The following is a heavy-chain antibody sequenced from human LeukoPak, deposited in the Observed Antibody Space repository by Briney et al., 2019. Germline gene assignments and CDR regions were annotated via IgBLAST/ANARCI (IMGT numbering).Heavy chain of an antibody. CDR2: IYYSGTT. CDR3: ARGPMVRGVISPSCYMDV. V-gene: IGHV4-39*07. CDR1: GGSISSSSYY. J-gene: IGHJ6*03. D-gene: IGHD3-10*01. Sequence: SETLSLTCTVSGGSISSSSYYWGWIRQPPGNGLEWIGSIYYSGTTYYNPSLKSRVTISVDTSKKQFSLRLSSVTAADTAVYYCARGPMVRGVISPSCYMDVWGKGTTVTISS.